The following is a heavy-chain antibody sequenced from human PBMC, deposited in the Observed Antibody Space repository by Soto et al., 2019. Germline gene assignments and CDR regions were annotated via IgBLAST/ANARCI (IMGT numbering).Heavy chain of an antibody. CDR3: ARADWAGLRSNWFDP. D-gene: IGHD5-12*01. CDR1: GYTFTIYA. J-gene: IGHJ5*02. Sequence: ASLKVSCKASGYTFTIYAMHWVRQAPGQRLEWMGWINAGNGNTKYSQKFQGRVTITRDTSASTAYMELSSLRSEDTAVYYCARADWAGLRSNWFDPWGQGTLVTVSS. V-gene: IGHV1-3*01. CDR2: INAGNGNT.